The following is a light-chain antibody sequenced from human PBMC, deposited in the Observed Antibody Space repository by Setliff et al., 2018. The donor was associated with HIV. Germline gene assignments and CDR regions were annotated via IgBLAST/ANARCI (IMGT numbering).Light chain of an antibody. V-gene: IGLV2-14*04. CDR1: SSDVGLYNF. Sequence: SSDVGLYNFVSWYQQHPGKVPKLIIYDVTNRPSGISHRFSGAKSGNTASLTISGLQADDEADYYCSSFRTSRKFVFGTGTKVTVL. CDR2: DVT. CDR3: SSFRTSRKFV. J-gene: IGLJ1*01.